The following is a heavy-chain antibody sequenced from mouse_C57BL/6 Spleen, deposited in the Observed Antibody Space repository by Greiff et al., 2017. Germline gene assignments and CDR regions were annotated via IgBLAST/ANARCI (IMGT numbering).Heavy chain of an antibody. Sequence: VQLQESGAELARPGASVKLSCKASGYTFTSYGISWVKQRTGKGLEWIGEIYPSSGSTYYNEKFKGKATLTADKSSSTAYMELRSLTSEDSAVYFCASSIPFAYWGHRALVTVSA. CDR3: ASSIPFAY. CDR2: IYPSSGST. CDR1: GYTFTSYG. V-gene: IGHV1-81*01. D-gene: IGHD2-10*02. J-gene: IGHJ3*01.